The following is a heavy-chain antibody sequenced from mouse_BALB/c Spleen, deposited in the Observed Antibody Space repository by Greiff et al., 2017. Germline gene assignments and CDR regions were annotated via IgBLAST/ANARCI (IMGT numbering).Heavy chain of an antibody. J-gene: IGHJ4*01. CDR1: GFTFSSYY. CDR2: INSNGGST. Sequence: EVKVEESGGGLVKLGGSLKLSCAASGFTFSSYYMSWVRQTPEKRLELVAAINSNGGSTYYPDTVKGRFTISRDNAKNTLYLQMSSLKSEDTALYYCARTNGRYAMDYWGQGTSVTVSS. CDR3: ARTNGRYAMDY. D-gene: IGHD1-3*01. V-gene: IGHV5-6-2*01.